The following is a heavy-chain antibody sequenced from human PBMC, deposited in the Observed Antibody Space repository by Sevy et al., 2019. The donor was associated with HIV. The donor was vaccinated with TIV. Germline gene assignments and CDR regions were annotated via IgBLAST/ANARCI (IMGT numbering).Heavy chain of an antibody. CDR3: AGGGFLSRY. D-gene: IGHD2-15*01. Sequence: GGSLRLSCVASGFTFSDSWMTWVRQGPGKGLEWVANINQAGSDKYYVDSVRGRFTISRDNAKNSLYLQMNSLRVEATALYYCAGGGFLSRYWGQGSLVTVSS. CDR1: GFTFSDSW. CDR2: INQAGSDK. J-gene: IGHJ4*02. V-gene: IGHV3-7*01.